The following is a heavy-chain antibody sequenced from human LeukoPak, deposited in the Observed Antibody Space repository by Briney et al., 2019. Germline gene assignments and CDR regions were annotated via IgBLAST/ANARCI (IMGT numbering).Heavy chain of an antibody. CDR2: IYNSGST. Sequence: SETLSLTCTVSGGSISSYYWSWIRQPPGKGLEWIGYIYNSGSTNYSPSLRSRVTISVDTSKNQFFLKLSPVTAADTAVYYCARAFYGSTGLNFDYWGQGSLVTVSS. V-gene: IGHV4-59*01. CDR3: ARAFYGSTGLNFDY. J-gene: IGHJ4*02. D-gene: IGHD3-22*01. CDR1: GGSISSYY.